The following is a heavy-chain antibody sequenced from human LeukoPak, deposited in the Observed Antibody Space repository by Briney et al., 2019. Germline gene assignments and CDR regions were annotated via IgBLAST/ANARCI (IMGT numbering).Heavy chain of an antibody. Sequence: GGSLRLSCAASGFTVSSNYMSWDRQAPGKVLEWVSIIYSGGSTFYADSVKGRFTISRDNSKNTLYLQMNSLRAEDTAVYYCARGGSYLSAFDIWGQGTMVTVSS. V-gene: IGHV3-53*01. D-gene: IGHD1-26*01. CDR3: ARGGSYLSAFDI. CDR1: GFTVSSNY. CDR2: IYSGGST. J-gene: IGHJ3*02.